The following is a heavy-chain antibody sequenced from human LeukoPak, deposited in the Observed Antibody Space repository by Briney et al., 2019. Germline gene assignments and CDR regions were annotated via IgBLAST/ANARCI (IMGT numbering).Heavy chain of an antibody. Sequence: KPSETLSLTCTVSGGSISSSSYYWGWIRQPPGKGLEWIGSIYYSGSTYYNPSLKSRVTISVDTSKNQFSLKLSSVTAADTAVYYCASGPTYYDILTGSEYDYWGQGTLVTVSS. CDR1: GGSISSSSYY. CDR3: ASGPTYYDILTGSEYDY. V-gene: IGHV4-39*01. J-gene: IGHJ4*02. D-gene: IGHD3-9*01. CDR2: IYYSGST.